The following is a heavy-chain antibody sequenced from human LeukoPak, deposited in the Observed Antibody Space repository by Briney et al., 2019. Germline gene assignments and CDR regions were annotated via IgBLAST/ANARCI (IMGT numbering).Heavy chain of an antibody. CDR2: TKNDGSEE. CDR1: GFTFSRYW. Sequence: GGSLRLSCAASGFTFSRYWMRWVRQAPGEGLEGVANTKNDGSEEYYVDSVKGRFTISRDNARNSLFLQMNSLTVEGTAVYYCARAIRGSAVDTGDRWGQGTLVTVSS. D-gene: IGHD3-10*01. V-gene: IGHV3-7*01. CDR3: ARAIRGSAVDTGDR. J-gene: IGHJ4*02.